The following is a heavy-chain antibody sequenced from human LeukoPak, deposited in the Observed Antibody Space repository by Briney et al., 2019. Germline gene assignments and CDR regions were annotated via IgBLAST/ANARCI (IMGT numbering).Heavy chain of an antibody. CDR3: ARTLLAAAGHYYGMDV. J-gene: IGHJ6*02. V-gene: IGHV3-30*04. Sequence: PGRSLRLSCAASRFAFSSYAMHWVRQAPGKGLEWVAVISYDGSNKYYADSVKGRFTISRDNSKNTLYLQMNSLRAEDTAVYYCARTLLAAAGHYYGMDVWGQGTTVTVSS. CDR2: ISYDGSNK. D-gene: IGHD6-13*01. CDR1: RFAFSSYA.